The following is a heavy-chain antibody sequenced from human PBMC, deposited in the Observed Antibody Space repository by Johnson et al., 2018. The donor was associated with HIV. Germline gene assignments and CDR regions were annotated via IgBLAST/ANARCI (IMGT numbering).Heavy chain of an antibody. Sequence: VQLVESGGGLVQPGGSLRLSCAASGFSFDSHAINWVRQAPGKGLQWVSAISYSGSSTYYADSVKGRFTIARDNSRNTISLHMINLRADDTALYYCAREISRYYYDYAAFDLWGQGTTVTVSS. V-gene: IGHV3-23*04. CDR3: AREISRYYYDYAAFDL. CDR2: ISYSGSST. J-gene: IGHJ3*01. D-gene: IGHD3-22*01. CDR1: GFSFDSHA.